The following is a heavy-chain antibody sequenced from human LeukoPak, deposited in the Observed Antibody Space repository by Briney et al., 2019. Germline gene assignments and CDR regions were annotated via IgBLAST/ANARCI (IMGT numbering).Heavy chain of an antibody. CDR2: ISGSGGST. J-gene: IGHJ4*02. V-gene: IGHV3-23*01. Sequence: QPGGSLRLSCAASGFTFSSYAMSWVRQAPGKGLEWVSAISGSGGSTYYADSVKGRFTISRDNSKNTLYLQMNSLRAEDTAVYYCARDGYCSGGSCYWFDYWGQGTLVTVSS. D-gene: IGHD2-15*01. CDR3: ARDGYCSGGSCYWFDY. CDR1: GFTFSSYA.